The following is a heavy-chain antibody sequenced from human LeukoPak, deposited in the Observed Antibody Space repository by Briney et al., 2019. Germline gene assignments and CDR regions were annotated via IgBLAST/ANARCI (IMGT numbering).Heavy chain of an antibody. CDR1: GGTFRTYG. CDR3: ARVITIGQPPYYYYMDV. D-gene: IGHD3-10*01. V-gene: IGHV1-69*13. Sequence: SVKVSCKTSGGTFRTYGVSWVRQAPGQGLEWMGGIIPIFGGTSYAQKFQDRVTITADESTTVAYMDLSSLRFEDTAVYYCARVITIGQPPYYYYMDVWGKGTTVTVSS. J-gene: IGHJ6*03. CDR2: IIPIFGGT.